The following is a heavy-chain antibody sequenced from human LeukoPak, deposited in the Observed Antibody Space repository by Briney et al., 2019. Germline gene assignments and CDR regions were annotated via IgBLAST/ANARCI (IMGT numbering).Heavy chain of an antibody. D-gene: IGHD3-10*01. CDR2: ITSSSSTI. Sequence: PGGSLRLSCAASGFTFSSYWMSWVRQAPGKGLEWVSYITSSSSTIYYGDSVKGRFTISRDNAKSSLYLQMNSLRAEDTAVYYCARARYYYGSGSYYRGNDYWGQGTLVTVTS. CDR3: ARARYYYGSGSYYRGNDY. V-gene: IGHV3-48*04. J-gene: IGHJ4*02. CDR1: GFTFSSYW.